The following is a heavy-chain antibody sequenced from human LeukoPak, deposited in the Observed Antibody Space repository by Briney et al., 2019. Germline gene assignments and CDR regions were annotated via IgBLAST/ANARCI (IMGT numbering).Heavy chain of an antibody. Sequence: GGSLRLSCAATGLTFSSYAMSWVRQAPGKGLEWVSAISSTGSTTYYIDSVKGRFTVSRDNSKNTLYLQMNSLRVEDTAVYYCAKGIWCSGGSCYSFLDYWGQGTLVTVSS. CDR3: AKGIWCSGGSCYSFLDY. CDR2: ISSTGSTT. J-gene: IGHJ4*02. D-gene: IGHD2-15*01. CDR1: GLTFSSYA. V-gene: IGHV3-23*01.